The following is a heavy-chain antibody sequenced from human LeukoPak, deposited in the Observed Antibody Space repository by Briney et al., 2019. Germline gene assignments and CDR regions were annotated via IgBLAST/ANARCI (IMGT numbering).Heavy chain of an antibody. J-gene: IGHJ4*02. V-gene: IGHV5-10-1*01. CDR1: GYSFTIYW. D-gene: IGHD4-17*01. CDR2: IDPSDSYT. CDR3: ARRPNDLYDYGDYLLTD. Sequence: GESLQISCQGSGYSFTIYWISWVRQMPGKGREWMGRIDPSDSYTNYSPSFQGHVTISADKSISTAYLQWSSLKASDTAMYYCARRPNDLYDYGDYLLTDWGQGTLVTVSS.